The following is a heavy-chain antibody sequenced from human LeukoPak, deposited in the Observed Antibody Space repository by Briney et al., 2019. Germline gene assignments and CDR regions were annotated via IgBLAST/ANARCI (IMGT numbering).Heavy chain of an antibody. CDR1: GFTFSSYA. J-gene: IGHJ5*02. D-gene: IGHD2-2*01. V-gene: IGHV3-30*04. Sequence: PGGSLRLSCAASGFTFSSYAMHWVRQAPGKGLEWVAVISYDGSNKYYADSVKGRYTISRDNSKNTLYLQMNSLRAEDTAVYYCARDPLISGVPAAIPGWFDPWGQGTLVTVSS. CDR3: ARDPLISGVPAAIPGWFDP. CDR2: ISYDGSNK.